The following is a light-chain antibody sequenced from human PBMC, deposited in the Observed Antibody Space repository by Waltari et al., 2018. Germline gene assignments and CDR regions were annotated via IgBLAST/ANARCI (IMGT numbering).Light chain of an antibody. CDR3: ASRGASKV. CDR2: EVS. Sequence: QSALTQPPSASGSPGQSVTISCTGTSRAVGSYKYVSWYQQHPGKAPKLLIYEVSKRASGVPDRFSGSKSGNTASLTVSGLQAEDEADYYCASRGASKVFGGGTKLTVL. J-gene: IGLJ2*01. CDR1: SRAVGSYKY. V-gene: IGLV2-8*01.